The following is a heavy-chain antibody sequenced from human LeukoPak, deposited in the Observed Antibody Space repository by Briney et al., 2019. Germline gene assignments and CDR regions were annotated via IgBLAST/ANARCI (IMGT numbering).Heavy chain of an antibody. CDR2: ISGSGIST. CDR3: ATYQLLAGFDP. Sequence: GGSLRLSCAASRFTFSNYTMIWVRQAPGKGLEWVSAISGSGISTYYTDSVKGRFTISRDNSKNTLFLQMNSLRAEDTAVYYCATYQLLAGFDPWGQGTLVTVSS. D-gene: IGHD2-2*01. V-gene: IGHV3-23*01. CDR1: RFTFSNYT. J-gene: IGHJ5*02.